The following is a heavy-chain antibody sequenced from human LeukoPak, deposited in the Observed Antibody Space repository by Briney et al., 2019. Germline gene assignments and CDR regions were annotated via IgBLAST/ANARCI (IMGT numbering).Heavy chain of an antibody. CDR1: GGSISSYY. V-gene: IGHV4-59*01. CDR2: IYYSGST. Sequence: SETLSLTCTVSGGSISSYYWSWIRQPPGKGLEWIGHIYYSGSTNYNPSLKSRVTISVDTSKNQFSLKLSSVTAADTAVYYCARDAHSYDSSGYYRTNWFDPWGQGTLVTVSS. J-gene: IGHJ5*02. D-gene: IGHD3-22*01. CDR3: ARDAHSYDSSGYYRTNWFDP.